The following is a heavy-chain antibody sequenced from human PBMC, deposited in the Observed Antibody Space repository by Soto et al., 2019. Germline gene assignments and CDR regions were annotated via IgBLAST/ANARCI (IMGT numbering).Heavy chain of an antibody. CDR1: GGSFSSYY. D-gene: IGHD1-20*01. Sequence: PSETLSLTCTVSGGSFSSYYWSCIRQPPGKGLEWIGYIYYSGITKYNPSLKSRAAISVDTSKNRFSLKLSSVTAADTAVYYCASAIYRGDNSRGPLDHWGQGTLVTVSS. CDR2: IYYSGIT. J-gene: IGHJ4*02. CDR3: ASAIYRGDNSRGPLDH. V-gene: IGHV4-59*01.